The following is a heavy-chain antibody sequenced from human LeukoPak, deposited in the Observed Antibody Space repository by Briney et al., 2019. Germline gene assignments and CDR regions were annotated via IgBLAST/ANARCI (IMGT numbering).Heavy chain of an antibody. V-gene: IGHV3-23*01. Sequence: GSLRLSCAASGFTFSSYAMSWVRQAPGKGLEWVSAISGSGGSTYYADSVKGRFTISRDNSKNTLYLQMNSLRAEDTAVYYCAKDLLGYYDSSGYYYWGQGTLVTVSS. J-gene: IGHJ4*02. CDR1: GFTFSSYA. CDR2: ISGSGGST. CDR3: AKDLLGYYDSSGYYY. D-gene: IGHD3-22*01.